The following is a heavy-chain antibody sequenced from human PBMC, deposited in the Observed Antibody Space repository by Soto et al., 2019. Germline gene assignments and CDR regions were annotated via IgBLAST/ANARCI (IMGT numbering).Heavy chain of an antibody. CDR3: ARDIYYDFWSGYYTVSSLGYYYYMDV. Sequence: GASVKVSCKASGYTFTSYYMHWVRQAPGQGLEWMGIINPSGGSTSYAQKFQGRVTMTRDTSTSTVYMELSSLRSEDTAVYYCARDIYYDFWSGYYTVSSLGYYYYMDVWGKGTTVTVSS. CDR1: GYTFTSYY. V-gene: IGHV1-46*03. CDR2: INPSGGST. D-gene: IGHD3-3*01. J-gene: IGHJ6*03.